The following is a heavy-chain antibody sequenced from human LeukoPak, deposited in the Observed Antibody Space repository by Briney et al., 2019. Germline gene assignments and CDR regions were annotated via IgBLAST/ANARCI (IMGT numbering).Heavy chain of an antibody. CDR3: ARGSC. Sequence: PGGSLRLSCAASGFTFSNSWMSWVRQAPGKGLEWVANIKEDGSDKYYVDSVKGRFTISRDNAKNSLYLQMDSLRAEDTAVYHCARGSCWGQGALVTVSS. J-gene: IGHJ4*02. V-gene: IGHV3-7*04. CDR1: GFTFSNSW. CDR2: IKEDGSDK.